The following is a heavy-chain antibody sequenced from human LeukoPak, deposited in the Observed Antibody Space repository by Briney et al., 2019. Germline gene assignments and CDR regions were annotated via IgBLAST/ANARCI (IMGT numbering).Heavy chain of an antibody. V-gene: IGHV3-23*01. Sequence: TGGSLRLSCAASGFTFSSYAMSWIRQAPGKGLEWVSAISGSGGSTYYADSVKGRFTISRDNSKNTLYLQMNSLRAEDTAVYYCAKAPSGYSSGWYTYWGQGTLVTVSS. CDR1: GFTFSSYA. J-gene: IGHJ4*02. CDR3: AKAPSGYSSGWYTY. CDR2: ISGSGGST. D-gene: IGHD6-19*01.